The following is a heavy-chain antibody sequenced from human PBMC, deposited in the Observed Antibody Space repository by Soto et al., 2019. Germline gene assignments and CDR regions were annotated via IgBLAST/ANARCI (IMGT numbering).Heavy chain of an antibody. CDR1: GYTFTSYG. D-gene: IGHD3-3*01. Sequence: GASVKVSCKASGYTFTSYGISWVRQAPGQGLEWMGWISAYNGNTNYARKLQGRVTMTTDASTSTAYMELRSLRSDDTAVYYCARPHSTVYDFWTDGMDVWGQGTTVTAP. V-gene: IGHV1-18*01. CDR2: ISAYNGNT. CDR3: ARPHSTVYDFWTDGMDV. J-gene: IGHJ6*02.